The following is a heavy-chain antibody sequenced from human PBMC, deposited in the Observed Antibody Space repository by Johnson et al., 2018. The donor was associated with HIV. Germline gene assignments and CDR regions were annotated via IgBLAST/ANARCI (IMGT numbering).Heavy chain of an antibody. D-gene: IGHD6-13*01. CDR1: GFSFSFYW. V-gene: IGHV3-7*03. CDR3: ARERLRAGAFDI. CDR2: IKQDGSEK. Sequence: VQLVESGGGLVQPGGSLRLSCAASGFSFSFYWMSWVRQAPGKGLEWVANIKQDGSEKYYVDSVKGRFTISRDNAKNSLYLQMNSLRAEDTAVYYCARERLRAGAFDIWGQGTMVTVCS. J-gene: IGHJ3*02.